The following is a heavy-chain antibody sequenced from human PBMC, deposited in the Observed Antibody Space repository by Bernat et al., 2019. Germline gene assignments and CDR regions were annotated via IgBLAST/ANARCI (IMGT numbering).Heavy chain of an antibody. CDR3: AKDLYGGIYYYGMDV. D-gene: IGHD3-16*01. V-gene: IGHV3-30*18. CDR1: GFTFSSYG. Sequence: VQLVESGGGLVQPGGSLRLSCAASGFTFSSYGMHWVRQAPGKGLEWVAVISYDGSNKYYADSVKGRFTISRDNSKNTLYLQMNSLRAEDTAVYYCAKDLYGGIYYYGMDVWGQGTTVTVSS. J-gene: IGHJ6*02. CDR2: ISYDGSNK.